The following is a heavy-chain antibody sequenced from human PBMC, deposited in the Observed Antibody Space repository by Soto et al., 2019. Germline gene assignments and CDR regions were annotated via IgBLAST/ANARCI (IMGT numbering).Heavy chain of an antibody. Sequence: GGSLRLSCAASGFTFSSYAMHWVRQAPGKGLEWVAVISYDGSNKYYADSVKGRFTISRDNSKNTLYLQMNSLRAEDTAVYYCARDAREYSYSSGWYNYWGQGTLVTVSS. CDR2: ISYDGSNK. CDR3: ARDAREYSYSSGWYNY. D-gene: IGHD6-19*01. V-gene: IGHV3-30-3*01. CDR1: GFTFSSYA. J-gene: IGHJ4*02.